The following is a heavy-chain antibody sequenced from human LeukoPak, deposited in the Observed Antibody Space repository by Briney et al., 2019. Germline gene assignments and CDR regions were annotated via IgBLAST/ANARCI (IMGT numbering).Heavy chain of an antibody. J-gene: IGHJ4*02. CDR3: AIQEYCSGSSCYFVFDY. D-gene: IGHD2-15*01. CDR1: GYTFTYRY. Sequence: GSSVKVSCKASGYTFTYRYLHWVRQAPGQALEWMGWITPFNGNTNYAQKFQDRVTITRDRSMSTAYMGLSSLRSEDTAMYYCAIQEYCSGSSCYFVFDYWGQGTLVTVSS. CDR2: ITPFNGNT. V-gene: IGHV1-45*02.